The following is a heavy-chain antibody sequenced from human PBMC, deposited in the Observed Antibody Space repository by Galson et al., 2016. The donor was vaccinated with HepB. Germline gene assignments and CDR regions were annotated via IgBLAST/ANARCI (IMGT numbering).Heavy chain of an antibody. Sequence: SLRLSCAASGFTFSNYAMHWVRQAPGKGLEWVAATSYDGDTKSYADSVKGRFTISRDNSKNTLNFQMNSLRAEDTAVYYCARTTVRGVAEFDLWGQGTLVTVSS. V-gene: IGHV3-30*01. CDR1: GFTFSNYA. J-gene: IGHJ4*02. CDR2: TSYDGDTK. D-gene: IGHD3-10*01. CDR3: ARTTVRGVAEFDL.